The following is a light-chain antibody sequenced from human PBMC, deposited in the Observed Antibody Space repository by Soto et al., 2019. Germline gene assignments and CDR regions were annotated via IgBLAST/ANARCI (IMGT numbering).Light chain of an antibody. Sequence: DIQMTQSPSTLSASVGDRVTITCRASQSISSWLAWYQQKPGKAPKLLIYDVSTLGSGVPSRFSGSGSGTDFPLTISSLQPDDSATYYCQQYNTFWTFGQGTKVDIK. CDR3: QQYNTFWT. CDR1: QSISSW. J-gene: IGKJ1*01. CDR2: DVS. V-gene: IGKV1-5*01.